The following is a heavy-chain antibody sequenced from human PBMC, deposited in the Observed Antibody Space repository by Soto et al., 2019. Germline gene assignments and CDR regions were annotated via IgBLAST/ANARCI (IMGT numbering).Heavy chain of an antibody. Sequence: QVQLVQAGGEVKKPGSSVKVSCKASGGTFSTYAISWVRQAPGQGLEWMGGIIPIFDTANYAQKFQGRVTIPADESXXTXYXVLSSLRSEDTAVYYCARHDCISSSCYYYYYYGMDVWGQGTTVTVSS. J-gene: IGHJ6*02. CDR3: ARHDCISSSCYYYYYYGMDV. D-gene: IGHD2-2*01. CDR1: GGTFSTYA. CDR2: IIPIFDTA. V-gene: IGHV1-69*12.